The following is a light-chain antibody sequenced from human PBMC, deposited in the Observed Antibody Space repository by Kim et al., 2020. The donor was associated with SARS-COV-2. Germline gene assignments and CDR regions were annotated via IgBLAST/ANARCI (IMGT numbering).Light chain of an antibody. J-gene: IGLJ2*01. CDR3: NSRDSNDNVV. CDR2: GKN. CDR1: SLRSYY. Sequence: VALGQTVRITCQADSLRSYYATWYQQKPGQAPILVIYGKNNRPSGIPDRFSGSSSGNTAFLTITGTQAGDESDYYCNSRDSNDNVVFGGGTQLTVL. V-gene: IGLV3-19*01.